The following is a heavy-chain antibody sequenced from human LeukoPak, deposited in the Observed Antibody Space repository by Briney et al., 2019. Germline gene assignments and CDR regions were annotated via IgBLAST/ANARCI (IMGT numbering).Heavy chain of an antibody. V-gene: IGHV3-23*01. D-gene: IGHD5-12*01. CDR3: ARDGVVATIFNNCFDP. CDR2: ITGTGGST. CDR1: GFSLSTYG. J-gene: IGHJ5*02. Sequence: PGGSLRLSCAASGFSLSTYGVSWVRQPPGKGLEWVSGITGTGGSTYYADPVKGRSTVSRDTSKNSLYLQMNSLRAEDTAVYYCARDGVVATIFNNCFDPWGQGTLVTVSS.